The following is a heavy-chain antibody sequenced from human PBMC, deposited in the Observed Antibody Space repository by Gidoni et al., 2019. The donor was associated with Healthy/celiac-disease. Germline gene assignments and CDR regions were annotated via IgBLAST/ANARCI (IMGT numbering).Heavy chain of an antibody. V-gene: IGHV4-34*01. CDR2: INHSGST. J-gene: IGHJ6*03. D-gene: IGHD1-1*01. CDR1: GGSFSGYY. Sequence: QVQLQQWGAGLLKPSETLSLTCAVYGGSFSGYYWSWIRQPPGKGLEWIGEINHSGSTNYNPSLKSRVTISVDTSKNQFSLKLSSVTAADTAVYYCARGPPGTYYYYYMDVWGKGTTVTVPS. CDR3: ARGPPGTYYYYYMDV.